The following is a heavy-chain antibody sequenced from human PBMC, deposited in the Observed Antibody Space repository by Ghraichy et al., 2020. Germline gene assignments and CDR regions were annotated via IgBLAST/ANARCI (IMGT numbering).Heavy chain of an antibody. Sequence: SETLSLTCTVSGDSIGSSYYYWGWIRQPPGKGLEWIGTIYYSGSTYYNPSLKSRVTISVDTSKNHFSLKLSSVTASDTAIYYCARHSGRGSNWYLPFDHWGQGTLVTVSS. J-gene: IGHJ4*02. CDR3: ARHSGRGSNWYLPFDH. V-gene: IGHV4-39*01. CDR2: IYYSGST. D-gene: IGHD6-13*01. CDR1: GDSIGSSYYY.